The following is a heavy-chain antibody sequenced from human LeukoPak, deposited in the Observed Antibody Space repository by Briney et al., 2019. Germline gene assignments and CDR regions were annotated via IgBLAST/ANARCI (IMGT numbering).Heavy chain of an antibody. J-gene: IGHJ4*02. CDR1: GFTVSSHY. Sequence: GGSLRLSCAASGFTVSSHYMRWVRQAPGKGLEWVSVIYSGGSTYYADSVKGRLTICRDNSKNTLYLHMNSVRSEDTAVYYCARDLGYSGYDSGDYWGQGTLVTVSS. D-gene: IGHD5-12*01. V-gene: IGHV3-66*01. CDR3: ARDLGYSGYDSGDY. CDR2: IYSGGST.